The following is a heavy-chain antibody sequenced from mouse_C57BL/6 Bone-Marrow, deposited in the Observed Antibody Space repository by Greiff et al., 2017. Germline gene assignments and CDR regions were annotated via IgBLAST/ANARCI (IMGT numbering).Heavy chain of an antibody. Sequence: EVQRVESGAELVRPGASVKLSCTASGFNFKDDYIHWVKQRPEQGLEWIGWIDPEIGNTEYASKFQGKGTITSDTSSNTAYLQLSSLTSEDTAVYYCSSLDGNYFDFWGQGTPLTVAS. J-gene: IGHJ2*01. CDR1: GFNFKDDY. CDR2: IDPEIGNT. D-gene: IGHD2-1*01. V-gene: IGHV14-4*01. CDR3: SSLDGNYFDF.